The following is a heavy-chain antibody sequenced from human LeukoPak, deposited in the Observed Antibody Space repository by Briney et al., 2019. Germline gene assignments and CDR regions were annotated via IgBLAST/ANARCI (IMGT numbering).Heavy chain of an antibody. D-gene: IGHD5-24*01. V-gene: IGHV4-59*01. CDR2: IYYSGST. CDR1: GGSISSYY. Sequence: SETLSLTCTVSGGSISSYYWSWIRQPPGKGLEWIGFIYYSGSTNYNPSLKSRVTISVDTSKNQFSLKLSSVTAADTAVYYCARGGVGYNSFFDYWGQGTLVTVSS. J-gene: IGHJ4*02. CDR3: ARGGVGYNSFFDY.